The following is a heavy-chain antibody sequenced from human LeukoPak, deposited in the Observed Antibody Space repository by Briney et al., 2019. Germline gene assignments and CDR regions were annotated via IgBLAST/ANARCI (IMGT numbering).Heavy chain of an antibody. CDR3: ARLLSYYYGSGSLFDY. V-gene: IGHV5-51*03. Sequence: GESLKISCKGSGYSFTSYWIGWVRQMPGKGQEWMGLIYPGASDTRYSPSFQGQVTISADKSITTAYLQWSSLKASDTAMYYCARLLSYYYGSGSLFDYWGQGTLVTVSS. CDR2: IYPGASDT. D-gene: IGHD3-10*01. CDR1: GYSFTSYW. J-gene: IGHJ4*02.